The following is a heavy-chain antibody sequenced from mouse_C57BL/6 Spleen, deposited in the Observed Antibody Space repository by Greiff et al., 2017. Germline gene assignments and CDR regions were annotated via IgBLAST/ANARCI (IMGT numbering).Heavy chain of an antibody. D-gene: IGHD1-1*01. CDR2: IDPSDSYT. J-gene: IGHJ2*01. V-gene: IGHV1-69*01. Sequence: QVQLQQPGAELVMPGASVKLSCKASGYTFTSYWMHWVKQRPGQGLEWIGEIDPSDSYTNYNQKFKGKSTLTVDKSSSKAYMQLSSLTSEDSAVYYCARAYGSSFDYWGQGTTLTVSS. CDR3: ARAYGSSFDY. CDR1: GYTFTSYW.